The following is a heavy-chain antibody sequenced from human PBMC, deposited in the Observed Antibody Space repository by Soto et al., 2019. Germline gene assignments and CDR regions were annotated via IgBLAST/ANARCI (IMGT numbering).Heavy chain of an antibody. CDR3: AKDLYYDSSGYSSGMDV. D-gene: IGHD3-22*01. V-gene: IGHV3-11*04. CDR1: GFIFSDFY. Sequence: GGSLRLSCAASGFIFSDFYMSWIRQAPGKGLEWVSYISSSGTTIYYADSVKGRFTISRDNAKRSLYLQMNSLRAEDTAVYYCAKDLYYDSSGYSSGMDVWGQGTTVTVSS. CDR2: ISSSGTTI. J-gene: IGHJ6*02.